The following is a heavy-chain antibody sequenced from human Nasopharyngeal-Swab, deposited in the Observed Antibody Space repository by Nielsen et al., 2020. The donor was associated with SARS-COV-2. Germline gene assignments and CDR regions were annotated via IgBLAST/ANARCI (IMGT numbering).Heavy chain of an antibody. Sequence: SETLSLTCSLNGVSFSGYHGGWIRQSPGKGLEWIGDITRSGNTNYNPALKSRVTMSVATSKDEFSLKLTSVTAADTAIYFCARVNNGGGIVPASYSFFMDVWGKGTSVAVSS. CDR3: ARVNNGGGIVPASYSFFMDV. J-gene: IGHJ6*03. V-gene: IGHV4-34*01. CDR2: ITRSGNT. D-gene: IGHD2-2*01. CDR1: GVSFSGYH.